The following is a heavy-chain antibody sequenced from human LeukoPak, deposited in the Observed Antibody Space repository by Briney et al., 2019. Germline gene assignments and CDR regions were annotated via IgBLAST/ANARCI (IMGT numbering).Heavy chain of an antibody. CDR1: GGSISSYY. Sequence: SETLSLTCTFSGGSISSYYWTWIRQPAGKGLEWIGRIHSSGSTNYNPSLKSRVTISVDTSKNQFSLKLSSVTAADTAVYYCARGEQWSYYFDYWGQGTLVTVSS. J-gene: IGHJ4*02. CDR3: ARGEQWSYYFDY. CDR2: IHSSGST. D-gene: IGHD6-19*01. V-gene: IGHV4-4*07.